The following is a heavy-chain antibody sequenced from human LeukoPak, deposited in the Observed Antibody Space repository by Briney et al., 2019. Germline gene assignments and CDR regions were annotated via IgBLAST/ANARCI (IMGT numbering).Heavy chain of an antibody. Sequence: SETLSLTCAVYGGSFSGYYWSWIRQPPGKGLEWIGEINHSGSTNYNPSLKSRVTISVDTSKNQFSLKLSSVTAADTAVYYCARGGDSYGPRPFDYWGQGTLVTVSS. CDR2: INHSGST. V-gene: IGHV4-34*01. J-gene: IGHJ4*02. CDR1: GGSFSGYY. D-gene: IGHD5-18*01. CDR3: ARGGDSYGPRPFDY.